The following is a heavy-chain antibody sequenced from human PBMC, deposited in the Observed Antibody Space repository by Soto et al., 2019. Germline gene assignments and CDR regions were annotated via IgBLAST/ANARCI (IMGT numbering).Heavy chain of an antibody. Sequence: QVQLVESGGGVVQPGRSLRLSCAASGFIFSDYAFHWVRQAPGKGLEWVSVISFDGTAQYYADSVRGRFTLSRDQSKSTVFLHMTSLTTGETAIYYCAKDQRYSGWVDVSGIDVWGPGTTVTVS. CDR2: ISFDGTAQ. J-gene: IGHJ6*02. CDR3: AKDQRYSGWVDVSGIDV. D-gene: IGHD2-21*01. CDR1: GFIFSDYA. V-gene: IGHV3-30*18.